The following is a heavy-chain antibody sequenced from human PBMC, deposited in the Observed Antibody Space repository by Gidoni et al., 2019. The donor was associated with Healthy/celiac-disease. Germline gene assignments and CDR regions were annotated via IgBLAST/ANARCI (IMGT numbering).Heavy chain of an antibody. V-gene: IGHV1-8*01. J-gene: IGHJ4*02. CDR2: MNPTSGNT. D-gene: IGHD6-6*01. Sequence: QVQLVQSGAEVKKPGASVKVSCKASGYTFTSYDITWVRQSTGRGREWMGWMNPTSGNTGYAQKFKGRVTMTRNTSISKAYMELSSLRSEDTAVYYCARARTPYSSSSAVFDYWGQGTLVTVSS. CDR3: ARARTPYSSSSAVFDY. CDR1: GYTFTSYD.